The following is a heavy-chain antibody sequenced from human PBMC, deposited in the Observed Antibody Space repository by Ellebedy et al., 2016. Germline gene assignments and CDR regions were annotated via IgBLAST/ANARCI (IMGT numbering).Heavy chain of an antibody. CDR2: INHSGST. CDR1: GGSFSGYY. Sequence: SETLSLTCAVYGGSFSGYYWSWIRQPPGKGLEWIGEINHSGSTNYNPSLKSRVTISVDTSKNQFSLKLSSVTAADTAVYYCAREVGLLVQGDVWGKGTTVTVSS. D-gene: IGHD3-10*02. CDR3: AREVGLLVQGDV. J-gene: IGHJ6*04. V-gene: IGHV4-34*01.